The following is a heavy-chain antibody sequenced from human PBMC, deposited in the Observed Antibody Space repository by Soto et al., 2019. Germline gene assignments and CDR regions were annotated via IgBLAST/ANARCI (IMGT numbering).Heavy chain of an antibody. CDR1: GFTFRIYS. Sequence: TGGSLRLSCAASGFTFRIYSMSWVRHAPGKGLEWVANIKQDGGEKDYVDSVRGRFTISRDNAKNSLYLQMNSLRAEDTAVYYCATAVDGATEPNWFDPWGQGALVTVSS. V-gene: IGHV3-7*03. D-gene: IGHD6-19*01. CDR3: ATAVDGATEPNWFDP. CDR2: IKQDGGEK. J-gene: IGHJ5*02.